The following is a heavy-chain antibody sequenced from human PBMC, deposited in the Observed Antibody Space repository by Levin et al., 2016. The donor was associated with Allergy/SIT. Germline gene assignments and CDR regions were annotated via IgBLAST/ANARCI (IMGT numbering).Heavy chain of an antibody. D-gene: IGHD4-17*01. V-gene: IGHV1-2*04. J-gene: IGHJ6*02. CDR3: ARGYTHDYGDPYYYYGMDV. CDR1: GYTFTGYY. Sequence: ASVKVSCKASGYTFTGYYMHWVRQAPGQGLEWMGWINPNSGGTNYAQKFQGWVTMTRDTSISTAYMELSRLRSDDTAVYYCARGYTHDYGDPYYYYGMDVWGQGTTVTVSS. CDR2: INPNSGGT.